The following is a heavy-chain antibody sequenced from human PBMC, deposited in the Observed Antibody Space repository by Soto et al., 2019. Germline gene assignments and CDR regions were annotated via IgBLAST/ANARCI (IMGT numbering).Heavy chain of an antibody. CDR1: GYTFISYG. CDR2: FSPYNGKT. V-gene: IGHV1-18*01. Sequence: QVQLVQSGAEVKKTGASVEVSCKASGYTFISYGISWVRLAPGLGLEWMGWFSPYNGKTYNAQKFQGRITMTTDTSTTTAYMELRSLRSDDTAVYYCAGAGFSPSWLGLLATGSHGVASDSWGQGTLITV. CDR3: AGAGFSPSWLGLLATGSHGVASDS. D-gene: IGHD6-13*01. J-gene: IGHJ4*02.